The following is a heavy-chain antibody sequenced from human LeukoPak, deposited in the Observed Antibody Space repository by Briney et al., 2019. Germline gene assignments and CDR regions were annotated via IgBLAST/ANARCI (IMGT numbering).Heavy chain of an antibody. CDR1: GYTFTSYG. CDR2: ISAYNGNT. D-gene: IGHD1-20*01. V-gene: IGHV1-18*01. Sequence: ASVKVSCKASGYTFTSYGISWVRQAPGQGLEWMGWISAYNGNTNYAQKPQGRVTMTTDTSTSTAYMELRSLRSDDTAVYYCARGEGGNWNDDDSYGDYWGQGTLVTVSS. J-gene: IGHJ4*02. CDR3: ARGEGGNWNDDDSYGDY.